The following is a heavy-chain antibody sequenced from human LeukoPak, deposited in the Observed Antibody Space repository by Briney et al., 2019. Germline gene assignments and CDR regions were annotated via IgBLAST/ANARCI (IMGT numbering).Heavy chain of an antibody. J-gene: IGHJ4*02. CDR2: ISGSGGST. V-gene: IGHV3-23*01. D-gene: IGHD3-22*01. CDR1: GFTFSSYA. Sequence: GGSLRLSCAASGFTFSSYAMSWVRQAPGKGLEWVSAISGSGGSTYYADSVKGRFTISRDNSKNTLYLQMNSLRAEDTAVYYCAKVYYDSSGYYSPFDYWGQGTLVTVSS. CDR3: AKVYYDSSGYYSPFDY.